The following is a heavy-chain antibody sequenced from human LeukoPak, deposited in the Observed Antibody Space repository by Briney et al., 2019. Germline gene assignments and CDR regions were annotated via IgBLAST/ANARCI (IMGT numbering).Heavy chain of an antibody. Sequence: GGSLRLSCEASGFTFSNYWMYWVRQAPGKGLVWVSRINSDGNRRNYADSVKGRFNISRDNAKSSLFPQMDGLRVEDTAVYYCVRDSYHYDTSIKLKYWGQGTLVTVSS. D-gene: IGHD3-22*01. CDR2: INSDGNRR. V-gene: IGHV3-74*01. CDR1: GFTFSNYW. J-gene: IGHJ4*02. CDR3: VRDSYHYDTSIKLKY.